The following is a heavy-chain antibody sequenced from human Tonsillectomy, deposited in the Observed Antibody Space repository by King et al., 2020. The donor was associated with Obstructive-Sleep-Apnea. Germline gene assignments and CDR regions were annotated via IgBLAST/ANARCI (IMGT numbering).Heavy chain of an antibody. V-gene: IGHV4-59*01. D-gene: IGHD5-24*01. CDR1: GGSINSYY. Sequence: VQLQESGPGLVKPSETLSLTCTVSGGSINSYYWSWIRQTPGKGLEWIGYISYSGSTNYNPTLKSRVTISLDTSKNQFSLKLSSVTAADTAVYYCARDRVGRDGYNRFDYWGQGTLVTVSS. CDR3: ARDRVGRDGYNRFDY. J-gene: IGHJ4*02. CDR2: ISYSGST.